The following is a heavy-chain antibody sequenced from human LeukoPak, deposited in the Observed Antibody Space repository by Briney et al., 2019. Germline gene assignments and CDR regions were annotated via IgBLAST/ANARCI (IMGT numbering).Heavy chain of an antibody. CDR1: GGSFSGYS. CDR3: ARVRLPPYYYYFYYMDV. Sequence: SETLSLTCAVHGGSFSGYSWTWIRQPPGKGLEWIAEINHSGSTDYNPSLQSRVSISLDTSKNQFSLKVTSVTAADTAVYYCARVRLPPYYYYFYYMDVWGTGTTVTVSS. CDR2: INHSGST. V-gene: IGHV4-34*01. D-gene: IGHD5-18*01. J-gene: IGHJ6*03.